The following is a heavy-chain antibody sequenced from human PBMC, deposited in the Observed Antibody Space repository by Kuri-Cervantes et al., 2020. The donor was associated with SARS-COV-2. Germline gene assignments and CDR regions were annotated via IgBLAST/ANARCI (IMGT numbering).Heavy chain of an antibody. CDR2: ISAYNGNT. CDR3: ARVQSGSYVGYFDY. J-gene: IGHJ4*02. V-gene: IGHV1-18*01. Sequence: ASVKVSCKASGYTFTSYGISWVRQAPGQGLEWMGWISAYNGNTNYAQKLQGRVTMTTDTSTSTAYMELRSLRSDDTAVYYCARVQSGSYVGYFDYWGQGTLVTVSS. D-gene: IGHD1-26*01. CDR1: GYTFTSYG.